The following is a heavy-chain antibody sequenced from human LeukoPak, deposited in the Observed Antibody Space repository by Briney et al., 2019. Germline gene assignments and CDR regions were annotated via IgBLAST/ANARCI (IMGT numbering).Heavy chain of an antibody. D-gene: IGHD4/OR15-4a*01. CDR2: IYSGGST. CDR3: AREQSSGAWRTSDY. CDR1: GLTFSSDA. Sequence: GGSLRLSCTSSGLTFSSDAMTWVRQAPGKGLEWVSVIYSGGSTYYADSVKGRFTISRDNSKNTLYLQMNSLRAEDTAVYYCAREQSSGAWRTSDYWGQGTLVTVSS. V-gene: IGHV3-23*03. J-gene: IGHJ4*02.